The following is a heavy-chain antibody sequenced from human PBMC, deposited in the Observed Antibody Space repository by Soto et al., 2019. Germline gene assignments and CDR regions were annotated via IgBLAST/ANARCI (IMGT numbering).Heavy chain of an antibody. CDR3: ARGHHYYDSSGYYYVYYFDY. J-gene: IGHJ4*02. D-gene: IGHD3-22*01. CDR1: GYTFTSYD. Sequence: GASVKVSCKASGYTFTSYDINWVRQATGQGLEWMGWMNPNSGNTGYAQKFQGRVTMTRNTSIGTAYMELSSLRSEDTAVYYCARGHHYYDSSGYYYVYYFDYWGQGTLVTVSS. V-gene: IGHV1-8*01. CDR2: MNPNSGNT.